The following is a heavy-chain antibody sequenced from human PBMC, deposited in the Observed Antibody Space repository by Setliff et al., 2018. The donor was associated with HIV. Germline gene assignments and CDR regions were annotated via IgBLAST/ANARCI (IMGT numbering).Heavy chain of an antibody. CDR3: ARKLRPGHGVDV. D-gene: IGHD3-10*01. Sequence: AGGSLRLSCAASGFTLSDHYMAWVRQAPGKGLEWVGNINQDGSEKNYVDSVKGRFTISRDNAKNSMDLQMNSLRAEDTAIYYCARKLRPGHGVDVWGQGTTVTVSS. V-gene: IGHV3-7*01. CDR2: INQDGSEK. J-gene: IGHJ6*02. CDR1: GFTLSDHY.